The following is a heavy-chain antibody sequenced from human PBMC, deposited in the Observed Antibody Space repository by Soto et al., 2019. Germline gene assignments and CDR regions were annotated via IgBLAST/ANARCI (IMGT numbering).Heavy chain of an antibody. D-gene: IGHD3-3*01. J-gene: IGHJ4*02. CDR1: GFTFSSYS. CDR2: ISSSSSYI. Sequence: PGESLKISCAASGFTFSSYSMNWVRQAPGKGLEWVSSISSSSSYIYYADSVKGRFTISRDNAKNSLYLQMNSLRAEDTAVYYCARGPYDFWSGSSFYWGQGTLVTVSS. V-gene: IGHV3-21*01. CDR3: ARGPYDFWSGSSFY.